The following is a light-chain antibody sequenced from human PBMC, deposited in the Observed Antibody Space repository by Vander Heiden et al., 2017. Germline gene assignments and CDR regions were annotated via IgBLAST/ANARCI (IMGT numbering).Light chain of an antibody. CDR2: DAS. CDR1: QSISSW. Sequence: DIQMTQSPSTLSASVGDRVTITCRASQSISSWLAWYQQKPGKAPKLLIYDASSFESGVPSRFRRRGSGTEFTLTIRSLQPDDFATYYCQQYKSYPWTFGQGTKVEIK. J-gene: IGKJ1*01. V-gene: IGKV1-5*01. CDR3: QQYKSYPWT.